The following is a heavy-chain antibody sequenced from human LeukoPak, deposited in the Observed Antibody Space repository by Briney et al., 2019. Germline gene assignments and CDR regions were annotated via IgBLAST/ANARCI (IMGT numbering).Heavy chain of an antibody. Sequence: KPSETLSLTCTVSGDSISGSNYHWCWIRQPPGKGLEWLGTVHHTGRAFYNPSLRGRTTVSADTSKNEFSLKLTSVTAADTVVYYCAREPDAWGQGILVIVSS. CDR3: AREPDA. J-gene: IGHJ5*02. V-gene: IGHV4-39*07. CDR1: GDSISGSNYH. CDR2: VHHTGRA.